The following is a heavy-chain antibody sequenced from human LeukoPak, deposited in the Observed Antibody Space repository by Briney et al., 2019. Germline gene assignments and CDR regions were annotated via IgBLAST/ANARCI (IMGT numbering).Heavy chain of an antibody. V-gene: IGHV4-39*01. CDR1: GGSISSSSYY. CDR3: AGLTVVKTFDY. Sequence: NPSETLSLTCTVSGGSISSSSYYWGWIRQPPGKGLEWIGSIYYSGSTYYNPSLKSRVTISVDTSKNQFSLKLSSVTAADTAVYYCAGLTVVKTFDYWGQGTLVTVSS. J-gene: IGHJ4*02. D-gene: IGHD4-23*01. CDR2: IYYSGST.